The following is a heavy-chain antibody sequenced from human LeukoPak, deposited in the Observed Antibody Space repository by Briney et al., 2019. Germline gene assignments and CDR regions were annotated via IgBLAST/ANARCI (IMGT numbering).Heavy chain of an antibody. V-gene: IGHV3-23*01. Sequence: GGSLRLSCAASGFTVSSNYMGWVRQAPGKGLEWVSAISDSGDRTYYADSVKGRFTLSRDNSKNTLYLQMNSLRAEDTAVYYCAKDARRSSGWWFFDHWGQGTLVTVSS. CDR1: GFTVSSNY. CDR2: ISDSGDRT. CDR3: AKDARRSSGWWFFDH. J-gene: IGHJ4*02. D-gene: IGHD6-19*01.